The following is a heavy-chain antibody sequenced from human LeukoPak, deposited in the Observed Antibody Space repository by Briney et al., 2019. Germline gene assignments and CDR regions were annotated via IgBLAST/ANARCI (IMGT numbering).Heavy chain of an antibody. Sequence: SETLSLTCTVSGGSISSYYWSWIRQPPGKGLEWIGYIYYSGSTNYNPSLKSRVTISVDTPKNQLSLKLSSVTAADTAVYYCARLPLRSHFDYWGQGTLVTVSS. J-gene: IGHJ4*02. V-gene: IGHV4-59*08. CDR1: GGSISSYY. CDR3: ARLPLRSHFDY. CDR2: IYYSGST.